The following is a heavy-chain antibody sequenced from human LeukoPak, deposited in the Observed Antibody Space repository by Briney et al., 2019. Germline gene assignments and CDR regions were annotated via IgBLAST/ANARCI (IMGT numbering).Heavy chain of an antibody. Sequence: SETLSLTCTVSGGSISSSSYYWGWIRQPPGKGLEWIGSIYYSGSTYYNPSLKSRVTISVDTSKNQFSLKLSSVTAADTAVYYCARELIQGSSDYWGQGTLVTVSS. J-gene: IGHJ4*02. D-gene: IGHD6-6*01. V-gene: IGHV4-39*07. CDR1: GGSISSSSYY. CDR3: ARELIQGSSDY. CDR2: IYYSGST.